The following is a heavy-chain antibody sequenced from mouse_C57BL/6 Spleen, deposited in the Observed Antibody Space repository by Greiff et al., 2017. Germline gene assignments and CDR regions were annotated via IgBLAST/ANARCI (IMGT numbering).Heavy chain of an antibody. CDR1: GYTFTDYN. J-gene: IGHJ2*01. V-gene: IGHV1-18*01. Sequence: VQLQQSGPELVKPGASVKIPCKASGYTFTDYNMDWVKQSHGKSLEWIGDINPNNGGTIYNQKFKGKATLTVDKSSSTAYMELRSLTSEDTAVYYCARFDYYGSSYYFDYWGQGTTLTVSS. D-gene: IGHD1-1*01. CDR3: ARFDYYGSSYYFDY. CDR2: INPNNGGT.